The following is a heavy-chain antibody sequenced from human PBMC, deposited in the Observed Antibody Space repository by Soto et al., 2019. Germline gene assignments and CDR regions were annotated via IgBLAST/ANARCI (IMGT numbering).Heavy chain of an antibody. CDR3: ARSGISGLRWATFHAFDI. J-gene: IGHJ3*02. D-gene: IGHD4-17*01. V-gene: IGHV4-34*01. Sequence: QVQLQQWGAGLLKPSETLSLTCAVYGGSFSGYYWSWIRQPPGKGLEWIGEINHSGSTNYNPSLKCRVTISVDTSKNQFSLKLSSVTAADTAVYYCARSGISGLRWATFHAFDIWGQGTMVTVSS. CDR1: GGSFSGYY. CDR2: INHSGST.